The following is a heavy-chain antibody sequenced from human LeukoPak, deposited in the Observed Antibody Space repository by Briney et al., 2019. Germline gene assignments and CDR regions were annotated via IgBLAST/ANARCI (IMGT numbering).Heavy chain of an antibody. CDR2: INHSGST. CDR1: GGSFCGYY. V-gene: IGHV4-34*01. J-gene: IGHJ4*02. CDR3: ARGRIAARRSILFDY. Sequence: SETLSLTCAVYGGSFCGYYWSWIPQPPGKGLEWIGEINHSGSTNYNPSLKSRVTISVDTSKNQFSLKLSSVTAADTAVYYCARGRIAARRSILFDYWGQGTLVTVSS. D-gene: IGHD6-6*01.